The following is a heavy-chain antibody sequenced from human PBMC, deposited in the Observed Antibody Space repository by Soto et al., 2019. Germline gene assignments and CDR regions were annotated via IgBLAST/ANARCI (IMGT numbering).Heavy chain of an antibody. CDR3: ARRGYGLYFDY. Sequence: EVQLVESGGGLVQPGGSLRLSCAASGFTFSSYAMNWVRQAPGKGLEYVSVISGNGGSTYYANSVKGRITISRDNFKNLLDLQMGSLRAEDMAVYYCARRGYGLYFDYWGQGTLVTVSS. CDR2: ISGNGGST. CDR1: GFTFSSYA. J-gene: IGHJ4*02. D-gene: IGHD3-10*01. V-gene: IGHV3-64*01.